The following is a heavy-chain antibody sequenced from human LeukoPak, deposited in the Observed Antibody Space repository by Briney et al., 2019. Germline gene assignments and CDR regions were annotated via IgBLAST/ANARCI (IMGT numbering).Heavy chain of an antibody. CDR3: AKDMYSYGRRPFDY. Sequence: GGSLRLSCAASGFTLSSYAMSWVRQAPGKGLEWVSAISGSGGSTYYADSVKGRFTISRDNSKNTLYLQMNSLRAEDTAVYYCAKDMYSYGRRPFDYWGQGTLVTVSS. J-gene: IGHJ4*02. CDR2: ISGSGGST. D-gene: IGHD5-18*01. CDR1: GFTLSSYA. V-gene: IGHV3-23*01.